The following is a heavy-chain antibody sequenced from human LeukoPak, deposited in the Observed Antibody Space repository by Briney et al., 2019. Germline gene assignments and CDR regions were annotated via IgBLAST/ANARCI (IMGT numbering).Heavy chain of an antibody. D-gene: IGHD6-13*01. Sequence: GASVKVSCKASGGTFGSYAISWVQQAPGQGLEWMGGIIPIFGTANYAQKFQGRVTITADESTSTAYMELSSLRSEDTAVYYCARLSYLSSRYYFDYWGQGTLVTVSS. CDR2: IIPIFGTA. V-gene: IGHV1-69*13. CDR3: ARLSYLSSRYYFDY. J-gene: IGHJ4*02. CDR1: GGTFGSYA.